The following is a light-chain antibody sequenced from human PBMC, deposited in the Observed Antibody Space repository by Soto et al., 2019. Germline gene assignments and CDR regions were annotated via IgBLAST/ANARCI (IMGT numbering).Light chain of an antibody. J-gene: IGLJ3*02. Sequence: QSVLTQPASVSGSPGQSITISCTGTSSDVGGYNYVSWYQHHPGKAPKLMIYDVTNRPSGVSNRFSGSKSGNTASLTISGLQAEDEADYYCTSSTTSSPYLVFGGGTKVTVL. CDR1: SSDVGGYNY. CDR2: DVT. CDR3: TSSTTSSPYLV. V-gene: IGLV2-14*03.